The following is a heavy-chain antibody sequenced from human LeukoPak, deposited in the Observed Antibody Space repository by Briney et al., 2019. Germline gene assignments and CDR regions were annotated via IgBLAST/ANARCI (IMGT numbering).Heavy chain of an antibody. CDR1: GYTFTDYY. V-gene: IGHV1-2*02. J-gene: IGHJ5*02. CDR2: INANRVGT. Sequence: ASVTVSFMCSGYTFTDYYMHWVRQAPGQGVEGMGGINANRVGTNYAQKFQGRVPMTRDTSLSTAYMELSRLRSDATAVYYCARYLKLVGIGIAPRGGWFYPWGQGTLVSVSS. D-gene: IGHD6-6*01. CDR3: ARYLKLVGIGIAPRGGWFYP.